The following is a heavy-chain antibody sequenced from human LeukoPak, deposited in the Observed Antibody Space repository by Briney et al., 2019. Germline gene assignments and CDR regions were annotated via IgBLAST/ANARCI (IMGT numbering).Heavy chain of an antibody. D-gene: IGHD2-8*01. J-gene: IGHJ3*02. V-gene: IGHV3-9*01. CDR1: GFTFDDYA. CDR3: AKDIVLMVYAAGFDI. CDR2: ISRNSGSI. Sequence: GGSLRLSCAASGFTFDDYAMHWVRQAPGKGLEWVSGISRNSGSIGYADSVKGRFTISRDNAKNSLYLQMNSLRAEDTALYYCAKDIVLMVYAAGFDIWGQGTMVTVSS.